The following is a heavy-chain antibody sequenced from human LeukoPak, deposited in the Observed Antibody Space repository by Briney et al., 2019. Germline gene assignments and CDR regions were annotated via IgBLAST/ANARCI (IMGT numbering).Heavy chain of an antibody. J-gene: IGHJ4*02. CDR2: ISGSGGST. V-gene: IGHV3-23*01. CDR3: AMERDYYGSGSYYRTDY. D-gene: IGHD3-10*01. CDR1: GFTFSSYA. Sequence: GGSLRLSCAASGFTFSSYAMSWVRPAPGKGLEWVSAISGSGGSTYYADSVKGRFTISRDNSKNTLYLQMNSLRAEDTAVYYCAMERDYYGSGSYYRTDYWGQGTLVTVSS.